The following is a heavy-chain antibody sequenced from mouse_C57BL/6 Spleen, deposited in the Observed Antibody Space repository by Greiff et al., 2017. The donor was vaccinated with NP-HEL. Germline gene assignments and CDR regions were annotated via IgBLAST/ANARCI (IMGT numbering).Heavy chain of an antibody. CDR3: ARCTYYGSSYWYFDV. Sequence: QVQLQQSGAELVKPGASVKISCKASGYAFSSYWMNWVKQRPGKGLEWIGQIYPGDGDTNYTGKFKGKATLTADKSSSTAYMQLSSLTSEDSAVYFCARCTYYGSSYWYFDVWGTGTTVTVSS. D-gene: IGHD1-1*01. V-gene: IGHV1-80*01. CDR1: GYAFSSYW. J-gene: IGHJ1*03. CDR2: IYPGDGDT.